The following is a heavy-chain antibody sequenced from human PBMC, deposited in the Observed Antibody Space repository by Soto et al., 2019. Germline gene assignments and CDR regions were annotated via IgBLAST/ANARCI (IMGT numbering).Heavy chain of an antibody. V-gene: IGHV1-69*04. CDR3: ARDPESSSWYHNYYYYGMDV. CDR1: GGTFSSYT. J-gene: IGHJ6*02. D-gene: IGHD6-13*01. Sequence: SVKVSCKASGGTFSSYTISWVRQAPGQGLEWMGRIIPILGIANYAQKFQGRVTITADKSTSTAYMELSSLRSEDTAVYYCARDPESSSWYHNYYYYGMDVWGQGTTVTVSS. CDR2: IIPILGIA.